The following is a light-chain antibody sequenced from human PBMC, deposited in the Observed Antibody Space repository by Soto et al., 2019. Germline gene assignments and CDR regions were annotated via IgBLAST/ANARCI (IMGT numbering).Light chain of an antibody. CDR3: CSYAGRSTWV. J-gene: IGLJ3*02. CDR1: SSDVGSYNF. Sequence: QSALTQPASVSGSPGQSITISCTGGSSDVGSYNFVSWYQQHPGRAPKLMIYEVTKRPSGVSNRFSGSRSGNTASLTISGLQAEDEADYYCCSYAGRSTWVFGGGTKLTVL. CDR2: EVT. V-gene: IGLV2-23*02.